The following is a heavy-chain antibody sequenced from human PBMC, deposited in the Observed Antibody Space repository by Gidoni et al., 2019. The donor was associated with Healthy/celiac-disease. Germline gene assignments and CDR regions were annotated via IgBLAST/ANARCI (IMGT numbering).Heavy chain of an antibody. Sequence: QVQLQESGPGLVKPSETLSLTCTVSGYSISSGYYWGWIRQPPGKGLEWIGSIYHSGSTYYNPSLKSRVTISVDTSKNQFSLKLSSVTAADTAVYYCAREGSSGWYGALDYWGQGTLVTVSS. CDR3: AREGSSGWYGALDY. D-gene: IGHD6-19*01. CDR2: IYHSGST. V-gene: IGHV4-38-2*02. J-gene: IGHJ4*02. CDR1: GYSISSGYY.